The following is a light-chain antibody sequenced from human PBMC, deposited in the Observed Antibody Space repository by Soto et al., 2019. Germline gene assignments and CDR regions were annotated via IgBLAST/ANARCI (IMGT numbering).Light chain of an antibody. J-gene: IGKJ5*01. CDR3: QQRSNWPPIT. CDR1: QTISSS. Sequence: EVGLTQSPATLSLSPGGRATLSCSASQTISSSLAWYQQKPGQSPRLLIYDASNRASGVPPRFSGSGSGTDFTLSISSIEPEDFAVYYCQQRSNWPPITFGQGTRLEI. CDR2: DAS. V-gene: IGKV3-11*01.